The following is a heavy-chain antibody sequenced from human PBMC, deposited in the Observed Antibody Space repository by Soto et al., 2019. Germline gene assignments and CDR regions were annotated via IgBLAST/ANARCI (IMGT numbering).Heavy chain of an antibody. CDR1: GFTFSNAW. V-gene: IGHV3-15*01. CDR3: TTDRRNFDAFDN. D-gene: IGHD1-7*01. J-gene: IGHJ3*02. Sequence: GGSLRLSCAASGFTFSNAWMSWVRQAPGKGLEWVGRIKSKTDGRTTDYAAPVKGRFTISRDDSKNTLYLPMNSLKTEDAAVYYSTTDRRNFDAFDNWGQGTMVTVSS. CDR2: IKSKTDGRTT.